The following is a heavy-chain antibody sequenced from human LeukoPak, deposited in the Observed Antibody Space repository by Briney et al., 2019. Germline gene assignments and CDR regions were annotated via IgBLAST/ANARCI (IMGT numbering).Heavy chain of an antibody. CDR3: ARDRRVTMVRGVMRHWFDP. Sequence: ASVKVSCKASGYSFVLYGISWVRQAPGQGPEWMGWISTYNGNTKYAQKFQGRVTMTTDTSTSTAYMELRSLRSDGTAVYYCARDRRVTMVRGVMRHWFDPWGQGTLVTVSS. CDR1: GYSFVLYG. V-gene: IGHV1-18*01. D-gene: IGHD3-10*01. CDR2: ISTYNGNT. J-gene: IGHJ5*02.